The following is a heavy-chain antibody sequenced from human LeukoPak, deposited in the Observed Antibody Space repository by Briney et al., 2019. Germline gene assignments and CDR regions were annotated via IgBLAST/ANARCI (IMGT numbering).Heavy chain of an antibody. Sequence: GASVKVSCKASGYTFTNFGIGWVRQAPGQGLEWMGWISAYNGNTNYAQKLQGRVTMTTDTSTSTAYMELRSLRSDDTAVYYCARDKEVDTAMVDHGVYAFDIWGQGTMVTVSS. V-gene: IGHV1-18*01. CDR1: GYTFTNFG. CDR2: ISAYNGNT. CDR3: ARDKEVDTAMVDHGVYAFDI. D-gene: IGHD5-18*01. J-gene: IGHJ3*02.